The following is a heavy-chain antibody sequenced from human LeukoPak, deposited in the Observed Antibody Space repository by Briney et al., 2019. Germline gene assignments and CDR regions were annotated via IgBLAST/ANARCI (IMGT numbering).Heavy chain of an antibody. D-gene: IGHD5-12*01. CDR1: GDSASSNSAA. CDR2: TYYRSKWYN. CDR3: ARENGDIVATRGVRSIHYYGMDV. V-gene: IGHV6-1*01. Sequence: SQTLSLTCAISGDSASSNSAAWNWIRQSPSRGLEWLGRTYYRSKWYNDYAVSVKSRITINPDTSKNQFSLQLNSVTPEDTAVYYCARENGDIVATRGVRSIHYYGMDVWGQGTTVTVSS. J-gene: IGHJ6*02.